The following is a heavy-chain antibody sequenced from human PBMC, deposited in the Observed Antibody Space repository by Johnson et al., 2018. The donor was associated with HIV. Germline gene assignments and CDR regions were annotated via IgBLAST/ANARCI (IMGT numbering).Heavy chain of an antibody. V-gene: IGHV3-30-3*01. Sequence: QVRLVESGGGVVQPGRSLRLSCVASGFTFSSYPMHWVRQAPGKGLEWVAVISYDGSNKYYADSVKGRFTISRDNSKNTLYLQMNSLRAEDTAVYYCARDGLEVDAFDIWGQGTMVTVSS. J-gene: IGHJ3*02. CDR1: GFTFSSYP. CDR2: ISYDGSNK. CDR3: ARDGLEVDAFDI. D-gene: IGHD3-3*01.